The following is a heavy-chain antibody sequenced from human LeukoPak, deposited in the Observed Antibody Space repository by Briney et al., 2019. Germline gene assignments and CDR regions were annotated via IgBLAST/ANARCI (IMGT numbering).Heavy chain of an antibody. Sequence: PGGSLRLSCAASGFTFSSYGMHWVRQAPGKGLEWVAVISYDGSNKYYADSVKGRFTISRDNSKNTLYLQMNSLRAEDTAVYYCAGGEVPAAIDNWFDPWGQGTLVTVSS. CDR2: ISYDGSNK. CDR3: AGGEVPAAIDNWFDP. V-gene: IGHV3-30*03. J-gene: IGHJ5*02. D-gene: IGHD2-2*02. CDR1: GFTFSSYG.